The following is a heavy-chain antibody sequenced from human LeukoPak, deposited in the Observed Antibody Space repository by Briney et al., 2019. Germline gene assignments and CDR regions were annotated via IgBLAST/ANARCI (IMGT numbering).Heavy chain of an antibody. V-gene: IGHV3-7*01. D-gene: IGHD3-9*01. CDR2: IKQDGSEK. CDR1: GLTLKYW. J-gene: IGHJ4*02. Sequence: GGSLRLSRAASGLTLKYWMNWVRQAPGKGLEWVANIKQDGSEKFYADSVKGRFSISRDNTQNLVYLQMDSLRGEDSAVYYCAGGGGWLIDSWGQGTLVTVSS. CDR3: AGGGGWLIDS.